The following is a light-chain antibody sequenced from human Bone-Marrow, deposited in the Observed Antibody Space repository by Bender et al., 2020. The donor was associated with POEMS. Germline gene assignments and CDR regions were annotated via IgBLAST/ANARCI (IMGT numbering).Light chain of an antibody. CDR3: SSYAGSNSWV. V-gene: IGLV4-60*03. CDR1: SGHRSYM. CDR2: LERTGSY. Sequence: QPVLTQSSSASASLGSSVTLTCTLTSGHRSYMIAWHQQQPGKAPRYLMKLERTGSYKKGSGVPDRFSGSSSGADRHLTISNLQSEDEADYYCSSYAGSNSWVFGGGTKLTVL. J-gene: IGLJ3*02.